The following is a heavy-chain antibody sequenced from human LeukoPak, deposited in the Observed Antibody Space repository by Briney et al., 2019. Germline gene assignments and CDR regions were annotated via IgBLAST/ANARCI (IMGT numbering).Heavy chain of an antibody. CDR3: ARDRAYDSSGYYYYGMDV. CDR2: IYYSGST. CDR1: GGSISSGDYY. J-gene: IGHJ6*02. V-gene: IGHV4-30-4*01. Sequence: SQTLSLTCTVSGGSISSGDYYWSWIRQAPGKGLEWIGNIYYSGSTYYNSSLKSRATISVDTSKNQFSLKLSSVTAADTAVYYCARDRAYDSSGYYYYGMDVWGQGTSVTVSS. D-gene: IGHD3-22*01.